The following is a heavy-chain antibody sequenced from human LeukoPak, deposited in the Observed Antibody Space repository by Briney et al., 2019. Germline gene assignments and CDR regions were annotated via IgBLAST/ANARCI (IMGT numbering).Heavy chain of an antibody. J-gene: IGHJ4*02. Sequence: GGSLRLSCAASGFTFSSYSMNWVRQAPGKGLEWVSSISSSSSYIYYADSVKGRFTISRDNANNSLYLQMNSLRAEDTAVYYCARDSCSSTSCYPTNYWGQGTLVTVSS. D-gene: IGHD2-2*01. CDR3: ARDSCSSTSCYPTNY. CDR2: ISSSSSYI. V-gene: IGHV3-21*01. CDR1: GFTFSSYS.